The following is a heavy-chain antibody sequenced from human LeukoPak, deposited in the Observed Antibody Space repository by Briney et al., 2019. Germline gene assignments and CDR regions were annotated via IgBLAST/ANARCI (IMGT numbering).Heavy chain of an antibody. CDR1: GGSISISSYY. V-gene: IGHV4-39*01. J-gene: IGHJ4*02. Sequence: SETLFLTCTVTGGSISISSYYWGWIRQPPGKGLEWIASIFYSGTTYYNPSLKSRVTIAVDTSNNQFSLRLTSVTAADTAVYYCARLTDSWGQGTLVTVSS. CDR3: ARLTDS. CDR2: IFYSGTT.